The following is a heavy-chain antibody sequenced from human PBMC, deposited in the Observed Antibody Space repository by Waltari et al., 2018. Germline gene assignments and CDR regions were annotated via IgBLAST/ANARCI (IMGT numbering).Heavy chain of an antibody. CDR1: GVFSGTYY. V-gene: IGHV4-4*07. D-gene: IGHD3-22*01. J-gene: IGHJ3*02. Sequence: QVQLQESGPRLVKSSETLSLTCSVPGVFSGTYYCNWLRLPAGKGLEWVCGIYTSGTTNYNPSLKSRVTMSVDTSRNQFSLKLTSVTAADTAVYFCARGLYYYDSSGYPVLGAFDIWGHGTMVTVSS. CDR3: ARGLYYYDSSGYPVLGAFDI. CDR2: IYTSGTT.